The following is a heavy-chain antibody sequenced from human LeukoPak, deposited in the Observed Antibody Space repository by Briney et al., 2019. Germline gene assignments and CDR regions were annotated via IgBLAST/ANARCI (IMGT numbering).Heavy chain of an antibody. D-gene: IGHD3-10*01. Sequence: GGSLRLSCAASGFTVSSNYMSWVRQAPGKGLEWVSVIYSGGSTYYADSVKGRFTISRDNSKNTLYLQVNSLRAEDTAVYYCARIQAYGEGSYYYYGMDVWGQGTTVTVSS. J-gene: IGHJ6*02. CDR3: ARIQAYGEGSYYYYGMDV. V-gene: IGHV3-66*01. CDR2: IYSGGST. CDR1: GFTVSSNY.